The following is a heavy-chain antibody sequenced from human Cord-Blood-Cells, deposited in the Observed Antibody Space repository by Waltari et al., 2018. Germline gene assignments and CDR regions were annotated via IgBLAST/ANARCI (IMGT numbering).Heavy chain of an antibody. CDR3: ATDSPEASGGGYYYYYMDV. CDR1: GNTLTELS. CDR2: FDPEDGET. D-gene: IGHD1-26*01. Sequence: QVQLVQSGAEVKKPGAPVKVSCKVSGNTLTELSMHWVRQPPGKGLEWMGGFDPEDGETIYAQKFQGRVTMTEDTSTDTAYMELSSLRSEDTAVYYCATDSPEASGGGYYYYYMDVWGKGTTVTVSS. V-gene: IGHV1-24*01. J-gene: IGHJ6*03.